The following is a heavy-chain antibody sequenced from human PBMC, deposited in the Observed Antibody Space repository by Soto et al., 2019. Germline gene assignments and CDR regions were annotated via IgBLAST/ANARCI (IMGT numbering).Heavy chain of an antibody. D-gene: IGHD3-22*01. J-gene: IGHJ3*02. CDR2: ISYDGSNK. CDR1: GFTFSSYG. V-gene: IGHV3-30*03. CDR3: AGSSGYLPHDAFDI. Sequence: GGSLRLSCAASGFTFSSYGMHWVRQAPGKGLEWVAVISYDGSNKYYADSVKGRFTISRDNSKNTLYLQMNSLRAEDTAVYYCAGSSGYLPHDAFDIWGQGTMVTVSS.